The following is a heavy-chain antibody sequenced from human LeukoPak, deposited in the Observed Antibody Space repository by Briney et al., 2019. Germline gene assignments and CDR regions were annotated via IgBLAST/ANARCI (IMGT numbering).Heavy chain of an antibody. V-gene: IGHV3-7*01. Sequence: PGGSLRLSCAASGFTFSGYWMTWVRQAPGKGLEWVANLKQDGSEKYYVDSVKDRFTISRDNAKSSLYLQMDSLSAEATAVYYCARMMATIPRGVPDYWGQGTLVTVSS. CDR2: LKQDGSEK. CDR1: GFTFSGYW. J-gene: IGHJ4*02. D-gene: IGHD5-24*01. CDR3: ARMMATIPRGVPDY.